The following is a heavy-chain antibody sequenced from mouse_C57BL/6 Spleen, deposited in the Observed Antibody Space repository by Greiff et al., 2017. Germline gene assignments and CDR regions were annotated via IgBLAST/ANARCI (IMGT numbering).Heavy chain of an antibody. V-gene: IGHV5-9-1*02. CDR1: GFTFSSYA. CDR3: TSIYYVIYAMDY. J-gene: IGHJ4*01. CDR2: ISSGGDYI. D-gene: IGHD2-1*01. Sequence: EVQRVESGEGLVKPGGSLKLSCAASGFTFSSYAMSWVRQTPEKRLEWVAYISSGGDYIYYADTVKGRFTISRDNARNTLYLQMSSLKSEDTAMSYCTSIYYVIYAMDYWGKGTSVTVSS.